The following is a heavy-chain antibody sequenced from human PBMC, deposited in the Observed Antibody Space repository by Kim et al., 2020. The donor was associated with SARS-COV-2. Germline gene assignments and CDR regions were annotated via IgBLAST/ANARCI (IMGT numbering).Heavy chain of an antibody. CDR1: GGSISSYY. J-gene: IGHJ4*02. CDR3: AGDGDSSGWYSV. V-gene: IGHV4-59*01. CDR2: IYYSWST. D-gene: IGHD6-19*01. Sequence: SETLSLTCTVSGGSISSYYWSWIRQPPGKGLEWIGYIYYSWSTNYNPSLKSRVTISVDTSKNQFSLKLSSVTAADTAVYYCAGDGDSSGWYSVWGQGTLVTVSS.